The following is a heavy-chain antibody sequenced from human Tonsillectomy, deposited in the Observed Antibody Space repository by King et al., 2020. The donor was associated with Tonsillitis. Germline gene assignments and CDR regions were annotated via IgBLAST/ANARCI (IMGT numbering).Heavy chain of an antibody. V-gene: IGHV3-23*04. CDR1: GVTFSSYA. CDR2: ISGSGGST. D-gene: IGHD1-1*01. CDR3: AKTTRLEDYYYGMDV. Sequence: VQLVESGGGLVQPGGSLRLSCAASGVTFSSYAMSWVRQAPGKGLEWVSAISGSGGSTYYADSVKGRCTISRDNSNNTLYLQMNSLRAEDTAVYDCAKTTRLEDYYYGMDVWGQGTTVTVSS. J-gene: IGHJ6*02.